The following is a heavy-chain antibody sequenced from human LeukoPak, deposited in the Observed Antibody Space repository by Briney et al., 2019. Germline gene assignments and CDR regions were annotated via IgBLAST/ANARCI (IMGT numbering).Heavy chain of an antibody. Sequence: SETLSLTCAVYGGSFSGYYWSWIRQPPGKGLEWIGEINHSGSTNYNPSLKSRVTISVDTSKNQFSLKLSPVTAADTAVYYCARGQATVTRNWGQGTLVTVSS. CDR1: GGSFSGYY. CDR3: ARGQATVTRN. D-gene: IGHD4-11*01. V-gene: IGHV4-34*01. CDR2: INHSGST. J-gene: IGHJ4*02.